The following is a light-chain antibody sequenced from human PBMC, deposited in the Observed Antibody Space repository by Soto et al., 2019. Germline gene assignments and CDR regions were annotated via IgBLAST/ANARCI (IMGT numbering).Light chain of an antibody. Sequence: DIVLTQSPAALSVSPGERATLSCRASQSVSSYLAWYQQKPGQAPRLLIYDASNRATGIPARFSGSGSGTDITLTTSSLEPEDVAVYYCQQRSNWPPITFGQGTRLEIK. J-gene: IGKJ5*01. CDR2: DAS. CDR1: QSVSSY. V-gene: IGKV3-11*01. CDR3: QQRSNWPPIT.